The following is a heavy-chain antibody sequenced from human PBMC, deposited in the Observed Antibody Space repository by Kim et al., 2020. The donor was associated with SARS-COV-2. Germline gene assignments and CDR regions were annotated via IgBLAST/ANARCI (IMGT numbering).Heavy chain of an antibody. J-gene: IGHJ4*02. CDR2: IDPSDSYT. D-gene: IGHD2-15*01. Sequence: GESLKISCEGSGYNFPNYWITWVRQMPGKGLEWMGRIDPSDSYTNYSPSFEGHVTISADKSISTAYLQWNSLQASDTAIYYCARGGIHCSGGSCLPIWGQGTLVTVSS. CDR3: ARGGIHCSGGSCLPI. V-gene: IGHV5-10-1*01. CDR1: GYNFPNYW.